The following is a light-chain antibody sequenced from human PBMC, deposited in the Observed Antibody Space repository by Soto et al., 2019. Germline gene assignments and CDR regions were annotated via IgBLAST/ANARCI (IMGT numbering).Light chain of an antibody. CDR2: AAS. CDR3: QQSYTTPLT. V-gene: IGKV1-39*01. Sequence: DIQMTQSPSSLSASVGDRVTITCRASQSISSYLNWYQQKPGKAPKVLIYAASSSQSGVPSRLSGSGSGTDFTLTISSLQPEDFATYYCQQSYTTPLTFGPGTKVDIK. J-gene: IGKJ3*01. CDR1: QSISSY.